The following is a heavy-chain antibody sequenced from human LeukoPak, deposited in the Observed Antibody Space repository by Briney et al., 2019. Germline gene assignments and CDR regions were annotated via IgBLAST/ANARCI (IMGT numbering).Heavy chain of an antibody. CDR3: AREQFGRGWFDP. CDR1: GFTVSSYG. V-gene: IGHV3-74*01. D-gene: IGHD3/OR15-3a*01. J-gene: IGHJ5*02. CDR2: INSGGSST. Sequence: GGSLRLSCAASGFTVSSYGMHWVRQAPGKGLVWVSRINSGGSSTSYADSVKGRFTISRDNAKNTLYLQMNSLRAEDTAVYYCAREQFGRGWFDPWGQGTLVTVSS.